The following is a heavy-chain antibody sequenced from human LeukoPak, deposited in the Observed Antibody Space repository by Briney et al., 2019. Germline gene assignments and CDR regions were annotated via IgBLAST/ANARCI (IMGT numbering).Heavy chain of an antibody. CDR3: ARFTTVGPAFWYFDL. CDR1: GASISNYY. D-gene: IGHD4-11*01. CDR2: IFYSGTT. V-gene: IGHV4-59*08. J-gene: IGHJ2*01. Sequence: SETLSLTCTVSGASISNYYWSWIRQPPGKGLEWIGYIFYSGTTKYNPSLKSRVTVSLDTSKNQFSLQLRSVTAADTAVYYCARFTTVGPAFWYFDLWGRGTLVTVSS.